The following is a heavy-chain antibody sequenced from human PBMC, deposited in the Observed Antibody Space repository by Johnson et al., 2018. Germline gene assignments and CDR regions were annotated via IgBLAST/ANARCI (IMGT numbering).Heavy chain of an antibody. Sequence: QVQLVESGGGSVKPGGSLKLSCTASGFTFSDYYMNWIRQTPGKGLEWVSYITTSSSTIYYTDSVKGRFTISRDNAKNSLYLQMNSLRDEDTAVYYCARVPPLRYFDYYYYYMDVWGKGTTVTVSS. CDR2: ITTSSSTI. J-gene: IGHJ6*03. D-gene: IGHD3-9*01. CDR1: GFTFSDYY. CDR3: ARVPPLRYFDYYYYYMDV. V-gene: IGHV3-11*04.